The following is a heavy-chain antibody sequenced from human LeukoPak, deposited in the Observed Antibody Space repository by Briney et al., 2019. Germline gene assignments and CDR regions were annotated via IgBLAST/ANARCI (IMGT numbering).Heavy chain of an antibody. J-gene: IGHJ4*02. CDR1: GFTFSSHW. CDR3: AREGGLENY. V-gene: IGHV3-7*01. D-gene: IGHD3/OR15-3a*01. CDR2: IKQDGSEK. Sequence: GGSLRLSCAASGFTFSSHWMSWVRQAPGKGLEWVANIKQDGSEKYYVDSVKGRFTISRDNAKNSLYLQMNSLRAEDTAAYYCAREGGLENYWGQGTLVTVSS.